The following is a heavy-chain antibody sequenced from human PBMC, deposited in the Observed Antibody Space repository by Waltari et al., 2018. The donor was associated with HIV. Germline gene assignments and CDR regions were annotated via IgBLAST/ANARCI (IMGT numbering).Heavy chain of an antibody. V-gene: IGHV1-2*02. Sequence: QVHLVQSGAEVTKPGASVKVSCKASGEPFSASYFHWVRQAPGQGLEWMGWINPSGGTNYAQTFQGRVTMTRDTSTNTAYMQLNRLRSDDTAVYYCAAEKKLALDGLGVWGQGSTVAVS. CDR2: INPSGGT. CDR1: GEPFSASY. CDR3: AAEKKLALDGLGV. J-gene: IGHJ6*01.